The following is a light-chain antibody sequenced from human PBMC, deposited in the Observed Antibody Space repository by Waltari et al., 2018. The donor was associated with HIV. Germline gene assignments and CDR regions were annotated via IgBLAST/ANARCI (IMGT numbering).Light chain of an antibody. Sequence: DIVMTQSPESLAVSLGERATIKCKSSQSVFYSSHNKNNLSGYKQKPGQPPKLIIYWASSRQSGVPDRFSGSGSGTDCTRTISSLQAEDVAVYFCQQTYTIPPTFGGGTKVEIK. CDR2: WAS. V-gene: IGKV4-1*01. CDR3: QQTYTIPPT. J-gene: IGKJ4*01. CDR1: QSVFYSSHNKNN.